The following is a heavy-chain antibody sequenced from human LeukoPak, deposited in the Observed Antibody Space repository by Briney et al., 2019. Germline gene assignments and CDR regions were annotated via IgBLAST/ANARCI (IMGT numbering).Heavy chain of an antibody. CDR3: ARDPGDATFDYYYDMDA. V-gene: IGHV4-59*01. J-gene: IGHJ6*03. D-gene: IGHD2/OR15-2a*01. Sequence: SETLSHTCTVSGGTISSYYWSWIRQPPGKGLEWIGYIYYSGSTNYNPSLKSRVTISVDTSKNQFSLKLSSVTAADTAVYYCARDPGDATFDYYYDMDAWGKGTTVTVSS. CDR1: GGTISSYY. CDR2: IYYSGST.